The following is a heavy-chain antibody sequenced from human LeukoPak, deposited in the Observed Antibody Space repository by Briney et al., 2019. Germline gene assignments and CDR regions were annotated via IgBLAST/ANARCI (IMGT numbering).Heavy chain of an antibody. CDR3: ARGGSSSSLGRLDY. J-gene: IGHJ4*02. V-gene: IGHV4-59*01. Sequence: SETLSLTRTVCGGSISRYYWSWIRQPPGKGLEGKGYIYYSGRTNYNPCLMSRVTISVDKSKNQFSLKLSSVTPAHTAVYYCARGGSSSSLGRLDYWGQGALVTVSS. CDR2: IYYSGRT. D-gene: IGHD6-6*01. CDR1: GGSISRYY.